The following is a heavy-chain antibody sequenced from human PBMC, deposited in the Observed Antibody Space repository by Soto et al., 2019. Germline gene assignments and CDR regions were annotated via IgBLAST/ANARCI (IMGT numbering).Heavy chain of an antibody. V-gene: IGHV3-30*02. Sequence: GGSLRLSCAASGFTFSSYGMHWVRQAPGKGLEWVAVIWYDGSNKYYADSVKDRFTISRDNSKNTLYLQMNSLRAEDTAVYYCAKDLIGGPFDYWGQGTLVTVSS. D-gene: IGHD3-16*01. J-gene: IGHJ4*02. CDR2: IWYDGSNK. CDR1: GFTFSSYG. CDR3: AKDLIGGPFDY.